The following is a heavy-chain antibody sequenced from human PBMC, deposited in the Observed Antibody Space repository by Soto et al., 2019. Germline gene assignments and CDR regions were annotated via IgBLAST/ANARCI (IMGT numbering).Heavy chain of an antibody. V-gene: IGHV1-69*13. J-gene: IGHJ6*02. CDR2: IIPIFGTA. D-gene: IGHD4-17*01. Sequence: SVKVSCKASGVTFSSHAISWVRQAPGQGLEWMGGIIPIFGTANYAQKFQGRVTITADESTSTAYMELSSLRSEDTAVYYCARGYDYGDLEDYYYYGMDVWGQGTTVTVSS. CDR3: ARGYDYGDLEDYYYYGMDV. CDR1: GVTFSSHA.